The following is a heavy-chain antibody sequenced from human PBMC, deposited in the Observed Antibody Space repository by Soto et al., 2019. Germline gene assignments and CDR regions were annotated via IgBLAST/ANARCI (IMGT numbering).Heavy chain of an antibody. CDR2: ISSTTNYI. CDR3: ARESEDLTSNFDY. Sequence: GGSLRLSCAASGFTFTRYSMNWVRQAPGKGLEWVSSISSTTNYIYYADSMKGRFTVSRDNAKNSVYLEMNRLSAEDTAVYYCARESEDLTSNFDYWGQGTLVTVSS. V-gene: IGHV3-21*01. J-gene: IGHJ4*02. CDR1: GFTFTRYS.